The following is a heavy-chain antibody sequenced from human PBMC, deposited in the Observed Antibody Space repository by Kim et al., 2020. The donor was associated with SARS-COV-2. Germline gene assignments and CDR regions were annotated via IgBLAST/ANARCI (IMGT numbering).Heavy chain of an antibody. Sequence: ASVKVSCKASGYIFTSYDINWVRQATGQGLEWMGWMNPNSGNTGYAQKFQGRVTMTRNTSITTAYMELSSLRSEDTAVYYCARRIAAGTPIGYWGQGTLVTVSS. CDR3: ARRIAAGTPIGY. D-gene: IGHD6-13*01. CDR1: GYIFTSYD. V-gene: IGHV1-8*01. J-gene: IGHJ4*02. CDR2: MNPNSGNT.